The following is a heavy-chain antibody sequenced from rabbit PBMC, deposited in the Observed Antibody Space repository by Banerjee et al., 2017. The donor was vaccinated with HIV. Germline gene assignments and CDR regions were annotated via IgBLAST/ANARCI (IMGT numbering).Heavy chain of an antibody. CDR3: ARDPGSGYGGWGLNL. D-gene: IGHD1-1*01. CDR1: GFSFSTNVF. J-gene: IGHJ4*01. V-gene: IGHV1S40*01. CDR2: IDTGSSGST. Sequence: QSLEESGGGLVQPEGSLTLTCTASGFSFSTNVFMCWVRQAPGKGLEWIGCIDTGSSGSTYYASWAKGRFTISKASSTTVTLQMTSLTAADTATYFCARDPGSGYGGWGLNLWGPGTLVTVS.